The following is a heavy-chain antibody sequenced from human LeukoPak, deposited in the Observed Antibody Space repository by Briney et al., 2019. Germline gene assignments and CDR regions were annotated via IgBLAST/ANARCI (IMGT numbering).Heavy chain of an antibody. CDR3: ARDYYGSGSYYGY. V-gene: IGHV1-2*06. Sequence: GASVKVSCKASGYTFTGYYMYWVRQAPGQGLEWMGRINPNSGGTNYAQKFQGRVTMTRDTSISTAYMELSRLRSDDTAVYYCARDYYGSGSYYGYWGQGTLVTVSS. CDR2: INPNSGGT. J-gene: IGHJ4*02. D-gene: IGHD3-10*01. CDR1: GYTFTGYY.